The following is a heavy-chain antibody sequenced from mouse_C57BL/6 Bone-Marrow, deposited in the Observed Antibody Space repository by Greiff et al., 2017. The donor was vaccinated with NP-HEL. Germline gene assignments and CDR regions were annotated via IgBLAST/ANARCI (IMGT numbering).Heavy chain of an antibody. Sequence: EVKLVESGGGLVKPGGSLKLSCAASGFTFSSYAMSWVRQTPEKRLEWVATISDGGSYTYYPDNVKGRFTISRDNAKNNLYLQMSHLKSEDTAMYYGARERAYYGSSHFAYWGQGTLVTVSA. CDR2: ISDGGSYT. D-gene: IGHD1-1*01. J-gene: IGHJ3*01. V-gene: IGHV5-4*01. CDR1: GFTFSSYA. CDR3: ARERAYYGSSHFAY.